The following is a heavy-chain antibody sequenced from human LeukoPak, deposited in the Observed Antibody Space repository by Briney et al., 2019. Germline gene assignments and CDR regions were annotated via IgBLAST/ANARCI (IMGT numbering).Heavy chain of an antibody. CDR3: VRVSYYDSSGYYFLSYVDY. J-gene: IGHJ4*02. CDR2: IYSGGST. V-gene: IGHV3-53*01. Sequence: GGSLRLSCAASGFTFSSNYMSWVRQAPGKGLEWVSVIYSGGSTYYADSVRGRFTISRDNSKNTLYLQMNSLGAEDTAVYYCVRVSYYDSSGYYFLSYVDYWGQGTLVTVSS. CDR1: GFTFSSNY. D-gene: IGHD3-22*01.